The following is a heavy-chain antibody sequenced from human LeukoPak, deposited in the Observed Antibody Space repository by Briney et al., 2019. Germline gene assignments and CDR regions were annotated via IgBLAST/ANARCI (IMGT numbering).Heavy chain of an antibody. D-gene: IGHD2-2*01. V-gene: IGHV3-49*04. CDR1: GFTFSDYA. J-gene: IGHJ4*02. CDR2: IRSKAYGGTP. Sequence: PGGSLRLSCTASGFTFSDYAMGWVRQAPGKGLEWVGFIRSKAYGGTPEYAASVKGRFAISRDDSKTIAYLQMNSLKTEDTAVYYCTRIGTSGGEFDYWGQGTLVTVSS. CDR3: TRIGTSGGEFDY.